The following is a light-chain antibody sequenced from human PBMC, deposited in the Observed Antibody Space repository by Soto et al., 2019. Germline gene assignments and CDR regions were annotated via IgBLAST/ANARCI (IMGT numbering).Light chain of an antibody. Sequence: EIVLTQSPGTLSLSPGERATLSCRASQSVSSSYLAWYQQKPGQAPRLLIYDASNRATGIPARFSGSGSGTDFTLTIDGLEPEDFVVYYCQHYGDSSWTFGQGTKVDIK. CDR1: QSVSSSY. CDR2: DAS. V-gene: IGKV3-20*01. CDR3: QHYGDSSWT. J-gene: IGKJ1*01.